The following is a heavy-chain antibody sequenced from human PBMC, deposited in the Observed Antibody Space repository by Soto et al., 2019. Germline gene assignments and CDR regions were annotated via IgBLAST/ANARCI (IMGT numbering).Heavy chain of an antibody. CDR2: FDPEDGET. CDR3: ATRNAAAGTMRWFDP. V-gene: IGHV1-24*01. J-gene: IGHJ5*02. Sequence: ASVKVSCKVSGYTLTELSMHWVRQAPGKGLEWMGGFDPEDGETIYAQKFQGRVTMTEDTSTDTAYMELSSLRSEDTAVYYCATRNAAAGTMRWFDPWGQGTLVTVSS. D-gene: IGHD6-13*01. CDR1: GYTLTELS.